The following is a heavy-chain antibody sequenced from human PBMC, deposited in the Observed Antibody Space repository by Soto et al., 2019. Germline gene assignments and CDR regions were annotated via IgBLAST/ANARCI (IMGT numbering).Heavy chain of an antibody. CDR2: IGTAGDT. CDR1: GLTFSSYD. D-gene: IGHD3-10*01. J-gene: IGHJ5*02. Sequence: PGGSLRLSCAASGLTFSSYDMHWVRQATGKGLEWVSTIGTAGDTYYPGSVKGRFTISRENAKNSLYLQMNSLRAGDTAVYYCARGVTMVRGVIIDWFDPWGQGTLVTVSS. CDR3: ARGVTMVRGVIIDWFDP. V-gene: IGHV3-13*04.